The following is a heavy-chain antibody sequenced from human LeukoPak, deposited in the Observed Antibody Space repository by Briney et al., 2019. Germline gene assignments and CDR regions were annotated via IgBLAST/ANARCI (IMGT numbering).Heavy chain of an antibody. D-gene: IGHD2/OR15-2a*01. CDR3: ARHEPVPLYQHGMDV. CDR2: IYSNGAT. J-gene: IGHJ6*02. CDR1: GGFISGYY. Sequence: PSETLSLTCSVSGGFISGYYWSCIRQAPGKGLEWIGYIYSNGATLYSPSLKSRVTMSVDTSKNQFSLKLSSVTAADTAVYFCARHEPVPLYQHGMDVWGQGTTVTVSS. V-gene: IGHV4-59*08.